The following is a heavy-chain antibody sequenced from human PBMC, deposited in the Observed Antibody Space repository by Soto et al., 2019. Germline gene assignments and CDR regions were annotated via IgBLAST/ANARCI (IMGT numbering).Heavy chain of an antibody. CDR2: INYSGTT. D-gene: IGHD3-9*01. J-gene: IGHJ4*02. Sequence: SETLSLTCAGYGGSFANYYWNWIRQPPGKGLEWIGKINYSGTTNYNPSLKSRVTISIDMSKNQFSLRLSSVTAADTALYYCARTTAGPNTLRSRYFFDFWGQGTLVTVSS. CDR1: GGSFANYY. V-gene: IGHV4-34*01. CDR3: ARTTAGPNTLRSRYFFDF.